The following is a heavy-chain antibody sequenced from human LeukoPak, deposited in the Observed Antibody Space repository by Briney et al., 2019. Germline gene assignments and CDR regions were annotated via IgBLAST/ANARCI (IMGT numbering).Heavy chain of an antibody. D-gene: IGHD1-26*01. Sequence: ASVKVSCKASGYTFTSYGISWVRQAPGQGLEWMGWISAYNGNTNYAQKLQGRVTMTTDKSTSTAYMELSSLRSEDTAVYYCAGSIVGATSFDYWGQGTLVTVSS. CDR2: ISAYNGNT. J-gene: IGHJ4*02. V-gene: IGHV1-18*01. CDR1: GYTFTSYG. CDR3: AGSIVGATSFDY.